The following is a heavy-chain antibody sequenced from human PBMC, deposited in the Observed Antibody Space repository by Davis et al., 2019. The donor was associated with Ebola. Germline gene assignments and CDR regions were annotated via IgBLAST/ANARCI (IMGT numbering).Heavy chain of an antibody. CDR2: IYYSGST. Sequence: PGGSLRLSCTVSGGSISSSSYYWGWIRQPPGKGLEWIGSIYYSGSTYYNPSLKSRVTMSVDMSKNQFSLSLSSVTAADTAVYYCARGHMNVVDFWGQGTLVTVSS. D-gene: IGHD1-1*01. CDR1: GGSISSSSYY. CDR3: ARGHMNVVDF. V-gene: IGHV4-39*07. J-gene: IGHJ4*02.